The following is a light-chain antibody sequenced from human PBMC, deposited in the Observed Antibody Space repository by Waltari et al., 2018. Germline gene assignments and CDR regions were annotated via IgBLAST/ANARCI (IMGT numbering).Light chain of an antibody. CDR2: AAS. V-gene: IGKV1-12*01. Sequence: DIQMTQSPSSVSASVGDRVTITCRASQGISSSLAWYQHKPGKAPKLLISAASNLRSGVPSRFIGSGSGTNFTLTISSRQPEDFATYFCQQATSFPITFGQGTRLEIK. CDR1: QGISSS. CDR3: QQATSFPIT. J-gene: IGKJ5*01.